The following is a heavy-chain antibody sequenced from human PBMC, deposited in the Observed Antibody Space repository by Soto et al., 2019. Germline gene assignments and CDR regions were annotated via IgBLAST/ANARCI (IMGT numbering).Heavy chain of an antibody. CDR3: AKDRDDYFDY. Sequence: QVQLVESGGGVVQHGRSLRLSCAASGFTFSSYGMHWVRQAPGKGLEWVAVISYDGSNKYYADSVKGRFTISRDNSKNTLYLQMNSLRAEDTAVYYCAKDRDDYFDYWGQGTLVTVSS. J-gene: IGHJ4*02. CDR1: GFTFSSYG. V-gene: IGHV3-30*18. CDR2: ISYDGSNK.